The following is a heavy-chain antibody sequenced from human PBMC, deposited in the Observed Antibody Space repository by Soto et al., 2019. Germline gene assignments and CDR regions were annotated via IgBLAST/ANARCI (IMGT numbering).Heavy chain of an antibody. Sequence: EVQLVESGGGLVQPGGSLRLSCAASGFTFSSYWMHWVRQAPGKGLVWVSRINSDGSSTSYADSVKGRFTISRDNAKNTLYLQMNSLRAEDTAVYYCARGKQQLVHPMLLLRHNWFDPWGQGTLVTVSS. CDR2: INSDGSST. V-gene: IGHV3-74*01. D-gene: IGHD6-13*01. J-gene: IGHJ5*02. CDR3: ARGKQQLVHPMLLLRHNWFDP. CDR1: GFTFSSYW.